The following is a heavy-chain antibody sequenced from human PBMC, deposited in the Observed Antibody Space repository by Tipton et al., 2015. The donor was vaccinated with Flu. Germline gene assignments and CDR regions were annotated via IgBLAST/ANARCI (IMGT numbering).Heavy chain of an antibody. V-gene: IGHV1-18*01. Sequence: QSGAEVKNPGASMKVSCKTSGYIFSAYGISWVRQAPGQGLEWLGYISGYNGNTKYAQKFQGRLTLVADSSTDTAYMELRSLRPDDTAIYYCARAGLQGDAFDVWGQETMATVS. CDR3: ARAGLQGDAFDV. J-gene: IGHJ3*01. CDR2: ISGYNGNT. CDR1: GYIFSAYG.